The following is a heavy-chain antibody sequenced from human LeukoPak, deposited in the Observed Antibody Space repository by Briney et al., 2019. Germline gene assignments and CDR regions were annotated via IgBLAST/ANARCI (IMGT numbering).Heavy chain of an antibody. CDR1: GFTFSSSE. D-gene: IGHD1-26*01. CDR3: ARDRSPGGGATHFDN. J-gene: IGHJ4*02. V-gene: IGHV3-48*03. Sequence: GGSLRLPCAASGFTFSSSEMNWVRQAPGKGLEWVSYISSSSSTIYYADSVKGRFTISRDNAKNSLYLQMNSLRAEDTAVYYCARDRSPGGGATHFDNWGQGTLVTVSS. CDR2: ISSSSSTI.